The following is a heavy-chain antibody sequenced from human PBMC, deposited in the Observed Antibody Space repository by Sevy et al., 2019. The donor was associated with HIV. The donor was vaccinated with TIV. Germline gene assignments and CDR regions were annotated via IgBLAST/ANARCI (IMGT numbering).Heavy chain of an antibody. CDR3: ARGTYYYYGMDV. CDR1: GFTFSSYD. J-gene: IGHJ6*02. Sequence: GGSLRLSCAASGFTFSSYDMHWVRQATGKGLEWVSAIGTAGDTYYPGSVKGRFTISRENATNSLYLQMNSLRAGDTAVYYCARGTYYYYGMDVWGQGTTVTVSS. CDR2: IGTAGDT. V-gene: IGHV3-13*01.